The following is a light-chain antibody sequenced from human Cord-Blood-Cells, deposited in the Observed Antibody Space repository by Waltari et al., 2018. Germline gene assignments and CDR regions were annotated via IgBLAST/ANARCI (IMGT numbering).Light chain of an antibody. CDR2: GTS. CDR1: QSVSSSY. V-gene: IGKV3-20*01. J-gene: IGKJ2*01. Sequence: EIVLTQSPGTLSLSPGERATLSCRASQSVSSSYLAWYQQKPGQAPRFLIYGTSSRATGMPDMFSGSGSGTDFTLTSGRLEPEDVAVYYCQQYGSSRGYTFGQGTKLESK. CDR3: QQYGSSRGYT.